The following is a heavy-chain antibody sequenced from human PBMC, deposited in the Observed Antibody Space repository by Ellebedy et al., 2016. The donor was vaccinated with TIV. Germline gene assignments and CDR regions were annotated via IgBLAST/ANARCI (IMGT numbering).Heavy chain of an antibody. D-gene: IGHD6-13*01. CDR2: IYPDDSDT. J-gene: IGHJ4*02. CDR1: GYSFTSYW. V-gene: IGHV5-51*01. Sequence: ASVKVSCKGSGYSFTSYWIGWVRQLPGKGLEWMGIIYPDDSDTRYLPSFQGQVTISADKSISTAYLQWSSLKASDTAMYYCARKSPGIVATGLDFWGQGTLVTVSS. CDR3: ARKSPGIVATGLDF.